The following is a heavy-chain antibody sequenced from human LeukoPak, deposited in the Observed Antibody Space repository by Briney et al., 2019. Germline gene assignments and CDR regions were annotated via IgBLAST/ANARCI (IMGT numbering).Heavy chain of an antibody. V-gene: IGHV3-30-3*01. CDR3: TTDLEMATMATDY. D-gene: IGHD5-24*01. CDR1: GFTFSSYA. J-gene: IGHJ4*02. CDR2: ISYDGSNK. Sequence: GGSLRLSCAASGFTFSSYAMRWVRQAPGKGLEWVAVISYDGSNKYYADSVKGRFTISRDNSKNTLYLQMNSLQTEDTGVYYCTTDLEMATMATDYWGQGTQVTVSS.